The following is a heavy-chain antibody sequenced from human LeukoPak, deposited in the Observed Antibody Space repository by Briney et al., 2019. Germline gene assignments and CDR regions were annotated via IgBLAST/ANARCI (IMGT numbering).Heavy chain of an antibody. Sequence: SETLSLTCTVSGGSISSYYWSWMRQPPGKGLEWIGYIYYSGSTNYNPSLNSRVTISVDTSKNQFSLKLSSVTAADTAVYYCARRASSGYYNNWFDPWGQGTLVTVSS. J-gene: IGHJ5*02. CDR1: GGSISSYY. V-gene: IGHV4-59*08. D-gene: IGHD3-22*01. CDR3: ARRASSGYYNNWFDP. CDR2: IYYSGST.